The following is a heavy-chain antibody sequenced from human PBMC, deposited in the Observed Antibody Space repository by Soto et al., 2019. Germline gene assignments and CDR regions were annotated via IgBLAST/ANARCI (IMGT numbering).Heavy chain of an antibody. CDR1: GFICSSYD. J-gene: IGHJ3*02. CDR2: ILVDGRT. V-gene: IGHV3-23*01. Sequence: GGSLRLSCAASGFICSSYDMSRVRQAPGKGLEWVSTILVDGRTFYVDSVKGRFTISRDSSQNTVYLQMNSLTAGDTALYYCAKATATGGGAFDICGQGTMVTVSS. D-gene: IGHD2-8*02. CDR3: AKATATGGGAFDI.